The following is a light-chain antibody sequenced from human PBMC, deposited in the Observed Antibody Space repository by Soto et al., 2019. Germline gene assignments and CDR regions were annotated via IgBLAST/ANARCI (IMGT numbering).Light chain of an antibody. CDR1: QDISND. J-gene: IGKJ1*01. CDR2: AAS. V-gene: IGKV1-6*01. Sequence: IQVTQSPSSLSASVGDRVTITCRTSQDISNDLDWYQQKPGKAPKLLIYAASRLQSGVPSRFSGSGSGTDFTLTISSLQPEDFATYYCLQDYNYPRTFGQGTKV. CDR3: LQDYNYPRT.